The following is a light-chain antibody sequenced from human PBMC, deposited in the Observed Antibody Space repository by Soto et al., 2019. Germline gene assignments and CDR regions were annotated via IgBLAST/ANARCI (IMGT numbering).Light chain of an antibody. Sequence: RASQGVSRKLAWYQHKPGQAPRLLIYGASNRATGIPDRFSGSGSGTDSTLTISRLEPEDFAVYYCQQYGSSGTFGQGTKVDI. J-gene: IGKJ1*01. CDR1: QGVSRK. CDR3: QQYGSSGT. V-gene: IGKV3-20*01. CDR2: GAS.